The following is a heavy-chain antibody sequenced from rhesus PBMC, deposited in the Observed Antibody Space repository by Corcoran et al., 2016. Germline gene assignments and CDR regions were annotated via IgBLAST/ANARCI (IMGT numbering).Heavy chain of an antibody. J-gene: IGHJ2*01. V-gene: IGHV4S10*01. CDR1: GDSISDSFW. Sequence: QVQLQESGPGVVKPSETLSLTCAVSGDSISDSFWWTWIRQPPGKGLEWIGYIYGSSASTYYNPSLKSRVTISKDTSKNQFSWKLNSVTAADTAVYYCARSRWYFDLWGPGTPITISS. CDR2: IYGSSAST. CDR3: ARSRWYFDL.